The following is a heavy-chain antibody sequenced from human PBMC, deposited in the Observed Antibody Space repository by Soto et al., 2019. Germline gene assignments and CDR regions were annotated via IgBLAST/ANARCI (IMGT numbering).Heavy chain of an antibody. CDR1: GGSISSGGYY. Sequence: QVQLQESGPGPVKPSQTLSLTCTVSGGSISSGGYYWSWIRQHPGKGLEWIGYIYYSGSTYYNPSLKGRVTISVDTSKNQFSLKLSSVTAADTAVYYCARGAPRGSSLGGDYWGQGTLVTVSS. CDR3: ARGAPRGSSLGGDY. V-gene: IGHV4-31*03. J-gene: IGHJ4*02. CDR2: IYYSGST. D-gene: IGHD6-6*01.